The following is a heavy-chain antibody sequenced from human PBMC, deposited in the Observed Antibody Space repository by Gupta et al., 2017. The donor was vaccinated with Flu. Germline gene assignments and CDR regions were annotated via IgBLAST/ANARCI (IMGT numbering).Heavy chain of an antibody. CDR3: ARRPNDFWSPDWFDP. CDR2: INHSGST. CDR1: GGSFSGYY. V-gene: IGHV4-34*01. Sequence: QVQLQQWGAGLLKPSETLSLTCAVYGGSFSGYYWSWIRQPPGKGLEWIGEINHSGSTNYNPSLKSRVTISVDTSKNQFSLKLSSVTAADTAVYYCARRPNDFWSPDWFDPWGQGTLVTVSS. J-gene: IGHJ5*02. D-gene: IGHD3-3*01.